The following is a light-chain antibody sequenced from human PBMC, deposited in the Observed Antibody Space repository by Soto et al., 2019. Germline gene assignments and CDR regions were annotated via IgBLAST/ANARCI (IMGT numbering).Light chain of an antibody. CDR3: QQYDKWPRT. Sequence: EIVLTQSPDTLSLSPGDRATLSGLASQGIGDTLAWYQHKPGQTPRLLIYDTSTRATGVPARFSGGGSGAEYTLTISSLQSEDFAVYYCQQYDKWPRTFGQGTKVDIK. CDR1: QGIGDT. CDR2: DTS. J-gene: IGKJ1*01. V-gene: IGKV3-15*01.